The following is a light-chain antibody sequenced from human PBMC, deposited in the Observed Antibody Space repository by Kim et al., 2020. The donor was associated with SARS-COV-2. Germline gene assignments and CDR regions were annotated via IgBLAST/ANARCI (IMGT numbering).Light chain of an antibody. J-gene: IGKJ2*01. CDR1: QSVTNNY. CDR3: QQCGGSPMYT. Sequence: EIVLTQSPGTLSLSPVERATLSCRASQSVTNNYLAWYQQKPGQAPRPLIYGASNRAIGIPDRFSGSGSGTDFTLTISRLEPGDSAVYYCQQCGGSPMYTFGQGTKLEI. V-gene: IGKV3-20*01. CDR2: GAS.